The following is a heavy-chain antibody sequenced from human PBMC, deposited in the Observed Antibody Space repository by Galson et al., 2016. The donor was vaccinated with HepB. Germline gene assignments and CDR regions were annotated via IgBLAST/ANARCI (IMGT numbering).Heavy chain of an antibody. V-gene: IGHV4-34*01. Sequence: ETLSLTCAVYGGSFSGYYWSWIRQPPGKGQEWTGEINHSGSTNYNPSLKSRVTISVDTSKNQFSLKLSSVTAADTAVYYCARGRGRTYYFDYWGQGTLVTVSS. J-gene: IGHJ4*02. D-gene: IGHD2-15*01. CDR3: ARGRGRTYYFDY. CDR2: INHSGST. CDR1: GGSFSGYY.